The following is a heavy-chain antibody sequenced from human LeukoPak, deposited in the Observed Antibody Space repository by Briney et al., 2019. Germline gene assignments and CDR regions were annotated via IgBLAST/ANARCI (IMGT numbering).Heavy chain of an antibody. J-gene: IGHJ4*02. D-gene: IGHD3-10*01. CDR3: ARWFEELLRYYFDY. Sequence: GGSLRLSCAASGFAFSSYGMHWVRQAPGKGLEWVAVISYDGSNKYYADSVKGRFTISRDNSKNTLYLQMNSLRAEDTAVYYCARWFEELLRYYFDYWGQGTLVTVSS. CDR2: ISYDGSNK. CDR1: GFAFSSYG. V-gene: IGHV3-30*03.